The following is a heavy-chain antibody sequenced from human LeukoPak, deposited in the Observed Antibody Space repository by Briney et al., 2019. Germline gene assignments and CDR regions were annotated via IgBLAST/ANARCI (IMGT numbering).Heavy chain of an antibody. CDR1: GGSISSGSYY. D-gene: IGHD2-2*01. CDR2: IYTSGST. J-gene: IGHJ4*02. Sequence: PSQTLSLTCTVSGGSISSGSYYWSWIRQPAGKGLEWIGRIYTSGSTNYNPSLKSRVTISVDTSKNQFSLKLSSVTAADTAVYYCARGGGYCSSTSCYEFDYWGQGTLVTVSS. V-gene: IGHV4-61*02. CDR3: ARGGGYCSSTSCYEFDY.